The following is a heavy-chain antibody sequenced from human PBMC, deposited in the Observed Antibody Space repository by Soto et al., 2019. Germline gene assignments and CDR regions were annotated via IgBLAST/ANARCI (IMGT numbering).Heavy chain of an antibody. D-gene: IGHD4-4*01. J-gene: IGHJ6*02. CDR1: GGSISSGGYY. CDR3: ARVHLRVTIEGYYYYGMEV. Sequence: QVQLQESGPGLVKPSQTLSLTCTVSGGSISSGGYYWSWIRQHPGKGLEWIGYIYYSGSTYYNPSLKSRVTISVDTSKNQFSLKLSSVTAADTAVYYCARVHLRVTIEGYYYYGMEVWGQGTTVTVSS. CDR2: IYYSGST. V-gene: IGHV4-31*03.